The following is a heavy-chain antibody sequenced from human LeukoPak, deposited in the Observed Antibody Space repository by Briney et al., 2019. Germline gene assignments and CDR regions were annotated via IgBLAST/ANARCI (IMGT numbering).Heavy chain of an antibody. V-gene: IGHV3-23*01. CDR3: AKDGVWGYIDY. J-gene: IGHJ4*02. D-gene: IGHD7-27*01. CDR2: SGTGKMT. CDR1: GFTFGNYG. Sequence: GGSLRLSCAASGFTFGNYGMSWVRQAPGKGLEWVSSSGTGKMTYYADSVKGRFTISRDKSKSTVYLQMNSLRVDDTAVYFCAKDGVWGYIDYWGQGTLVIVSP.